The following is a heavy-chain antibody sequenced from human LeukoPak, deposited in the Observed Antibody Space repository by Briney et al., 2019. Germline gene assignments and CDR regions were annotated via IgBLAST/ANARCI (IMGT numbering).Heavy chain of an antibody. D-gene: IGHD2-2*02. Sequence: SETLSLTCTVSGGSISSSSYYWGWIRQPPGKGLEWIGSIYYSGSTYYNPSLKSRVTISVDTSKNQFSLKLSSVTAADTAVYYCARSYTYYYYYMDVWGKGTTVTVSS. CDR3: ARSYTYYYYYMDV. CDR1: GGSISSSSYY. CDR2: IYYSGST. J-gene: IGHJ6*03. V-gene: IGHV4-39*07.